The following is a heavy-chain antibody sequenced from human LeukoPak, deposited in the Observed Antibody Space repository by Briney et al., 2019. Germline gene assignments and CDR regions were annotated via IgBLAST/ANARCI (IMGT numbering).Heavy chain of an antibody. CDR1: GGSFSGYY. D-gene: IGHD1-1*01. V-gene: IGHV4-34*01. CDR3: AREVPKTYYFDY. J-gene: IGHJ4*02. CDR2: INHSGST. Sequence: PSETLSLTCAVYGGSFSGYYWSWIRQPPGKGLEWIGEINHSGSTNYNPSLKSRVTISVDTSKNQFSLKLSSVTAADTAVYYCAREVPKTYYFDYWGQGTLVTVSS.